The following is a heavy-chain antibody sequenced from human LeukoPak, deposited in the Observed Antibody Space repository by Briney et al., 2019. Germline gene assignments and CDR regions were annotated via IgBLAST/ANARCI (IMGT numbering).Heavy chain of an antibody. V-gene: IGHV3-23*01. D-gene: IGHD6-13*01. Sequence: AGGSLRLSCVASGFTVSDYYMSWVRQAPGKGLEWVSVISGSGGSTYYADSVKGRFTISRDNSKKTLYLQMNSLRADDTAVYYCAKDRESSSWCDYWGQGTLVTVSS. CDR1: GFTVSDYY. J-gene: IGHJ4*02. CDR2: ISGSGGST. CDR3: AKDRESSSWCDY.